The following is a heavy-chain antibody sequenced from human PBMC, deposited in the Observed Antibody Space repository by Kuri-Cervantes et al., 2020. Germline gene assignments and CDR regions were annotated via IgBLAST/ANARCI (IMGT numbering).Heavy chain of an antibody. V-gene: IGHV3-64*02. J-gene: IGHJ3*02. D-gene: IGHD1-26*01. CDR1: GFTLSSYS. CDR2: ISYNGGAT. Sequence: AGSLTLSCAASGFTLSSYSMHWVRQAPGKGLEYVSAISYNGGATSYADPVKGRFTISRDTSKNTLYLQMGSLGSEDMAMYYCARVGASGAFDIWGQGTMVTVSS. CDR3: ARVGASGAFDI.